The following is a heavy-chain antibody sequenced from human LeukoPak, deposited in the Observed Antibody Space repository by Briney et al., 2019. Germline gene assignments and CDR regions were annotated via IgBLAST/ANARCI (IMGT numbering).Heavy chain of an antibody. D-gene: IGHD3-22*01. CDR2: IIPIFGTA. J-gene: IGHJ4*02. CDR1: GGTFSSYA. CDR3: ARAGGYDSSGYYSYYFDY. V-gene: IGHV1-69*05. Sequence: SVKVSCKASGGTFSSYAISWVRQAPGQGLEWMGRIIPIFGTANYAQKLQGRVTITTDESTSTAYMELSSLRSEDTAVYYCARAGGYDSSGYYSYYFDYWGQGTLVTVSS.